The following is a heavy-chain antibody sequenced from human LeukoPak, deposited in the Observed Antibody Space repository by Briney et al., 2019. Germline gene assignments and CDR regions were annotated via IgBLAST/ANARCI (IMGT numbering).Heavy chain of an antibody. D-gene: IGHD1-26*01. CDR3: ARDFWEGATPLGY. V-gene: IGHV3-21*01. Sequence: GGSLRLSCAASGFTFSSYSMNWVRQAPGRGLEWVSSISSSSSYIYYADSVKGRFTISRDNAKNSLYLQINSLRAEDTAVYYCARDFWEGATPLGYWGQGTLVTVSS. CDR2: ISSSSSYI. J-gene: IGHJ4*02. CDR1: GFTFSSYS.